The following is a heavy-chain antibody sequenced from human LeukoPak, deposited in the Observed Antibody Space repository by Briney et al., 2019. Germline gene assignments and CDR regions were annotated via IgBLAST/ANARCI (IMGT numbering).Heavy chain of an antibody. CDR1: GGSISSPIYY. CDR2: IYYTGST. D-gene: IGHD1-7*01. J-gene: IGHJ5*02. Sequence: SETLSLTCTVSGGSISSPIYYWAWIRQSPGKGLEWIGTIYYTGSTYYSPSLKSRLTISVDTSKNQFSLNLSSVTAADTAVYYCASERGDNSNWRGRSDNWFDPWGQGTVATVSS. CDR3: ASERGDNSNWRGRSDNWFDP. V-gene: IGHV4-39*07.